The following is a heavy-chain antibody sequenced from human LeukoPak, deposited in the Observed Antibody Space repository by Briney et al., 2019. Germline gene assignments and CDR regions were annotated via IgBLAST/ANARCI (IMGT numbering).Heavy chain of an antibody. V-gene: IGHV3-23*01. J-gene: IGHJ4*02. CDR1: GFTFSSYA. CDR3: TKDHTLYCSNTSCYAPSFDY. Sequence: PGGSLRLSCAASGFTFSSYAMSWVRQAPGKGLEWVSGIRGSGGSTYYADSVKGRFTISRDNSKNTLYLQMNSLRAEDTAVYYCTKDHTLYCSNTSCYAPSFDYWGQGTLVTVSS. CDR2: IRGSGGST. D-gene: IGHD2-2*01.